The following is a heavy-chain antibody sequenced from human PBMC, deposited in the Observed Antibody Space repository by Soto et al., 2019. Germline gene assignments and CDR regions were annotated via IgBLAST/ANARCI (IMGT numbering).Heavy chain of an antibody. D-gene: IGHD6-19*01. Sequence: NPGGSLRLSCAASGFTFSSYAMNWVRQTQERGLEWVSSISSTSSYTHYADSVKGRFTISRDNANNSLFLQMNSLRAEDTAVYYCARDLALAGNYWGQGALVTVSS. V-gene: IGHV3-21*01. CDR3: ARDLALAGNY. J-gene: IGHJ4*02. CDR1: GFTFSSYA. CDR2: ISSTSSYT.